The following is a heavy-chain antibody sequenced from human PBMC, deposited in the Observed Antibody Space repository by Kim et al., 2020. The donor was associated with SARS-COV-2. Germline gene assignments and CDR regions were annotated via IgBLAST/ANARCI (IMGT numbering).Heavy chain of an antibody. V-gene: IGHV1-18*04. D-gene: IGHD6-19*01. CDR1: GYTFTSYG. Sequence: ASVKVSCKASGYTFTSYGISWVRQAPGQGLEWMGWISAYNGNTNYAQKLQGRVTMTTDTSTSTAYMELRSMRSDDTAVYYCASDRWKSSGWYGFYYYYGMDVWGQGTTVIVSS. CDR3: ASDRWKSSGWYGFYYYYGMDV. J-gene: IGHJ6*02. CDR2: ISAYNGNT.